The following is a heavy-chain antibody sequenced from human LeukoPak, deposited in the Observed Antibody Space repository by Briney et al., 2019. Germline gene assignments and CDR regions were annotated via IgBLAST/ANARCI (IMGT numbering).Heavy chain of an antibody. J-gene: IGHJ4*02. V-gene: IGHV3-30*18. CDR3: AKERQRGSLDY. Sequence: GGSLRLSCAASGFTFSSYGMHWVRQAPGKGLEWVAVISYDGSYKYYADSVKGRFTISRDNSKNTLYLQMNSPRAEDTAVYYCAKERQRGSLDYWGQGTLVTVSS. CDR1: GFTFSSYG. CDR2: ISYDGSYK.